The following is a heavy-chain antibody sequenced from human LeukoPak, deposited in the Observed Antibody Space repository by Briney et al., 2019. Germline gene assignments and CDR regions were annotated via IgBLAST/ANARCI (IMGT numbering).Heavy chain of an antibody. J-gene: IGHJ3*02. CDR2: LYWHDDK. D-gene: IGHD6-19*01. Sequence: SGPTLVKPPQTLTLTCILSGFSLSTRGVGVGWIRQPPGKALEWLALLYWHDDKRYSPSLKTRLTITKDTSKNQVVLTMTNMDPVDAATYYCGHHLEVAGPGNDSFDIWGQGTMVTVSS. CDR1: GFSLSTRGVG. CDR3: GHHLEVAGPGNDSFDI. V-gene: IGHV2-5*01.